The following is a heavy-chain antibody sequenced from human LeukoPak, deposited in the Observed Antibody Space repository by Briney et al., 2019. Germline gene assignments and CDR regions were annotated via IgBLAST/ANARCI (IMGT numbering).Heavy chain of an antibody. J-gene: IGHJ5*02. V-gene: IGHV4-34*01. CDR3: ARVEGIDFWSGYYPNWFDP. Sequence: SETLSLTCAVYIDSFSNYHWNWIRQTPAKGMEWIGEVNESGGTNISPSLRSRVILSVDTSKNQFSLKLISVTAADTAVYYCARVEGIDFWSGYYPNWFDPWGQGTLVTVSS. CDR1: IDSFSNYH. D-gene: IGHD3-3*01. CDR2: VNESGGT.